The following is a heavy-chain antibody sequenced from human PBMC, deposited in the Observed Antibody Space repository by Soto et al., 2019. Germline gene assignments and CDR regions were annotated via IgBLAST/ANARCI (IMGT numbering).Heavy chain of an antibody. CDR1: GYTFTSYA. CDR2: INAGNGNT. V-gene: IGHV1-3*01. D-gene: IGHD3-22*01. J-gene: IGHJ5*02. CDR3: ARNYDSSGYLRGDNWFDP. Sequence: ASVKVSCKASGYTFTSYAMHWVRQAPGQRLEWMGWINAGNGNTKYPQKFQGRVTITRDTSASTAYMELSSLRSEDTAVYYCARNYDSSGYLRGDNWFDPWGQGTLVTVSS.